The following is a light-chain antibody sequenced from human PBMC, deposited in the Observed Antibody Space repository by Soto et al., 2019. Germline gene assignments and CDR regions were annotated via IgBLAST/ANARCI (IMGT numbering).Light chain of an antibody. J-gene: IGKJ2*01. CDR3: QQYGSSPT. CDR2: GAS. CDR1: QSVSSSY. Sequence: EIVLTQSPGTLSLSPGERATLSCRASQSVSSSYLAWYQQKPGQAPRLLIYGASSRATGIADRFSGSGSGTDFTLTSSRLQAEDVAVYYCQQYGSSPTFGQGTKLEIK. V-gene: IGKV3-20*01.